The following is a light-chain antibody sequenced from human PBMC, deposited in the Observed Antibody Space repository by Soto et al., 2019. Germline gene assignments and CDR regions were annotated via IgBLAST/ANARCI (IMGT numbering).Light chain of an antibody. Sequence: QSALTQPASVSGSPGQSITISCTGTSSDVGSYNLVSWYQQHPGKAPKLMIYEGSKRPSGVSNRVSGSKSGNTASLTISGLQAEDEADYYCCSYAGSHTVVFGGGTKLTVL. CDR3: CSYAGSHTVV. CDR1: SSDVGSYNL. CDR2: EGS. J-gene: IGLJ2*01. V-gene: IGLV2-23*01.